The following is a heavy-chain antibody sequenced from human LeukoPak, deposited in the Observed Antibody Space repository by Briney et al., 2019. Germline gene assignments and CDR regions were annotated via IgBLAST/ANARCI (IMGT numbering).Heavy chain of an antibody. D-gene: IGHD3-22*01. Sequence: ASVKVSCRASGYTITNFGISWVRQAPGQGLEWIAWISAYNGNPTYAQKLKGRVTLTTDTSTNTAYMELRSLTSDDTAVYFCARAGQGYYYDTSAYYFDYWGQGTLVTVSS. CDR3: ARAGQGYYYDTSAYYFDY. V-gene: IGHV1-18*01. CDR1: GYTITNFG. J-gene: IGHJ4*02. CDR2: ISAYNGNP.